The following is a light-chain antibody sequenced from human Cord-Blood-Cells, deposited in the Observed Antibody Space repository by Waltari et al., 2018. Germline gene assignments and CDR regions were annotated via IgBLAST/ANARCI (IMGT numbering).Light chain of an antibody. CDR1: SGINVGTYR. V-gene: IGLV5-45*02. CDR2: YKSDSDK. Sequence: QAVLTQPSSLSASPGASASLTCTLRSGINVGTYRFYWYQQKPGSPPQYLLRYKSDSDKQQGSGVPSRFSGSKDASANAGILLISGLQSEDEADYYCMIWHSSAWVFGGGTKLTVL. CDR3: MIWHSSAWV. J-gene: IGLJ3*02.